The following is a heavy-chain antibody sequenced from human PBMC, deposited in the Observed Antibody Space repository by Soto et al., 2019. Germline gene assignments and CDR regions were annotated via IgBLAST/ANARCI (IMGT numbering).Heavy chain of an antibody. Sequence: LRLSCAASGFTFSSYDMHWVRQATGKGLEWVSAIGTAGDTYYPGSVKGRFTISRENAKNSLYLQMNSLRAGDTAVYYCARGSYCSGGSCYPHSGFRFDPWGQGTLVTVSS. J-gene: IGHJ5*02. CDR2: IGTAGDT. D-gene: IGHD2-15*01. CDR3: ARGSYCSGGSCYPHSGFRFDP. CDR1: GFTFSSYD. V-gene: IGHV3-13*01.